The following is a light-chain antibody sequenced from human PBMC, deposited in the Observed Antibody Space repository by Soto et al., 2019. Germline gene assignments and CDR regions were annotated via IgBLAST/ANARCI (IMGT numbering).Light chain of an antibody. J-gene: IGKJ4*01. CDR3: QHANSFPL. CDR1: QGISSW. CDR2: AAS. V-gene: IGKV1-12*01. Sequence: DIQMTQSPSSVSTSVGDRVTITCRVSQGISSWLAWYQQKPGKTPKLLINAASSLQSGGPSRISGSGSGTELALTISSLQPEEFATYYCQHANSFPLFGGGTKVEIK.